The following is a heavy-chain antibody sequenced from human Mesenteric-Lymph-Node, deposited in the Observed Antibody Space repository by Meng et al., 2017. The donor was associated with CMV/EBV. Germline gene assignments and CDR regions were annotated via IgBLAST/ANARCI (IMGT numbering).Heavy chain of an antibody. CDR3: ATPVGY. J-gene: IGHJ4*02. Sequence: ETLSLTCTVSGGSISSYYWSWIRQPPGKGLEWMGIIYPDDSDTRYSPSFQGQVTISADKSISTAYLQWSSLKASDTAMYYCATPVGYWGQGTLVTVSS. CDR1: GGSISSYY. V-gene: IGHV5-51*01. CDR2: IYPDDSDT.